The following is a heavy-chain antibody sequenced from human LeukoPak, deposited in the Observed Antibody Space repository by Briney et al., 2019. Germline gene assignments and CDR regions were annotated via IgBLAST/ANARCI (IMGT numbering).Heavy chain of an antibody. J-gene: IGHJ5*02. CDR3: ASPPYYYGSGISDWFDP. Sequence: GGSLRLSCAASGFTFSSYGMHWVRQAPGKGLEWVAVISYDGSNKYYADSVKGRFTISRDNSKNTLYLQMNSLRAEDTAVYYCASPPYYYGSGISDWFDPWGQGTLVTVSS. D-gene: IGHD3-10*01. CDR2: ISYDGSNK. V-gene: IGHV3-30*03. CDR1: GFTFSSYG.